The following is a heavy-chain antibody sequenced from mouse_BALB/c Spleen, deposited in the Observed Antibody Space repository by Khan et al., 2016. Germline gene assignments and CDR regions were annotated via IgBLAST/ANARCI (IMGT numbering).Heavy chain of an antibody. CDR1: GYSITSDYA. V-gene: IGHV3-2*02. CDR3: AFITTVVAMDY. Sequence: EVKLLESGPGLVKPSQSLSLTCTVTGYSITSDYAWNWIRQFPGNKLEWMGYISYSGSTSYNPSLKSRISITRDTSKNQFFLQLNSVTTEDTATYYCAFITTVVAMDYWGQGTSVTVSS. J-gene: IGHJ4*01. D-gene: IGHD1-1*01. CDR2: ISYSGST.